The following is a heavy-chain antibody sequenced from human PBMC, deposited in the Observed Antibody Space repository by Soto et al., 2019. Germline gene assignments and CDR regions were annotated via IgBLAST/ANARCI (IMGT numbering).Heavy chain of an antibody. J-gene: IGHJ4*02. Sequence: PGGSLRLSCAASGFTFNDYAMYWVRQVPGKGLEWVSGISWNGGNIGYADSVKGRFTISRDNAKKSLYLQMNSLRAEDTALYYCAKDRGPYGSGNYRSFDYWGQGTLVTVSS. CDR3: AKDRGPYGSGNYRSFDY. CDR2: ISWNGGNI. CDR1: GFTFNDYA. D-gene: IGHD3-10*01. V-gene: IGHV3-9*01.